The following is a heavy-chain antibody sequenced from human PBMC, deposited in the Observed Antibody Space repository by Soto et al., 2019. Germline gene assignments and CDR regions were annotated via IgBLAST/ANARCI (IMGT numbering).Heavy chain of an antibody. V-gene: IGHV3-21*06. CDR3: VRDRPGSQEYFDY. J-gene: IGHJ4*02. Sequence: GGSLRLSCAASGFTFSSYGMHWVRQAPGKGLEWVSSISSSSSYTRYADSVKGRFTISRDNAKNTVYLQMNSLRAEDTGVYYCVRDRPGSQEYFDYWGQGNMVTAPQ. D-gene: IGHD3-10*01. CDR1: GFTFSSYG. CDR2: ISSSSSYT.